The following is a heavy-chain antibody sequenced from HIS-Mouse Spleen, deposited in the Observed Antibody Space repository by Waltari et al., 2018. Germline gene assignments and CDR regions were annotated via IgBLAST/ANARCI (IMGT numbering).Heavy chain of an antibody. CDR1: GGSISSSSYY. Sequence: RLQLQESGPGLVKPSETLSLPCTVSGGSISSSSYYWGWIRQPPGKALEWIGSIYYSGSTYYNPSLNSRVTISVDTSKNQFSLKLSSVTAADTAVYYCAREIPYSSSWYDWYFDLWGRGTLVTVSS. CDR3: AREIPYSSSWYDWYFDL. V-gene: IGHV4-39*06. J-gene: IGHJ2*01. CDR2: IYYSGST. D-gene: IGHD6-13*01.